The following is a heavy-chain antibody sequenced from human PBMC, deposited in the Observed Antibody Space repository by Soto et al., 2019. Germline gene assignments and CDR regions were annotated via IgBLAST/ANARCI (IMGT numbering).Heavy chain of an antibody. CDR1: GGTFSSYA. D-gene: IGHD1-1*01. CDR3: ARSPSGRDGYNWVNYYYYYGMDV. J-gene: IGHJ6*02. V-gene: IGHV1-69*13. CDR2: IIPIFGTA. Sequence: ASVKVSCKASGGTFSSYAISWVRQAPGQGLEWMGGIIPIFGTANYAQKFQGRVTITADESTSTAYMELSSLRSEDTAVYYCARSPSGRDGYNWVNYYYYYGMDVWGQGTTVTVSS.